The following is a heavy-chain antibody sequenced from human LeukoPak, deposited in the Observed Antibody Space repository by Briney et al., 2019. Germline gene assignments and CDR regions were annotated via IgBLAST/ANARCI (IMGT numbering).Heavy chain of an antibody. D-gene: IGHD3-16*02. CDR2: VNGRRDVP. V-gene: IGHV3-23*01. J-gene: IGHJ4*02. Sequence: GGSLRLSCAASGFSFSILAVTYVRQSPEKGLEWVSSVNGRRDVPFYASSVKGRFTISRDNSKNTVDLQLNSLRDGDTALYYCAKDSPLSQGGHPYYFDCWGLGTLVTVSS. CDR1: GFSFSILA. CDR3: AKDSPLSQGGHPYYFDC.